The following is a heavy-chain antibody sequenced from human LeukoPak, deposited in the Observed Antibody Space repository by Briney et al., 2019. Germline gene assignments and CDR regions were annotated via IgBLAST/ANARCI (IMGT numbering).Heavy chain of an antibody. CDR2: ISSNGGST. CDR3: VNTREYSGYLYDR. CDR1: GFPFIRYA. V-gene: IGHV3-64D*06. Sequence: GGSLRLSCSASGFPFIRYAMHWVRQAPGKGLEYVSAISSNGGSTYYADSVKGRFTISRDNSKNTLYLQMSSLRAEDTAVYYCVNTREYSGYLYDRWGQGTLVTVSS. D-gene: IGHD5-12*01. J-gene: IGHJ4*02.